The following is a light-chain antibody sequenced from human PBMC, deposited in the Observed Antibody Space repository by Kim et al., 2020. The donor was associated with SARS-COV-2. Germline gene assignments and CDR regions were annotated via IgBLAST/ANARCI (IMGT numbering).Light chain of an antibody. CDR3: GVWDSSLSAVV. CDR2: DNH. J-gene: IGLJ2*01. CDR1: SSNIGKNY. V-gene: IGLV1-51*01. Sequence: QSVLTQPPSVSAAPGQKVTISCSGSSSNIGKNYVSWCQQFPGTAPKLLIYDNHKRPSGIPDRFSGSTSGTSTTLAITGLQTGDEATYYCGVWDSSLSAVVFGGGTKLTVL.